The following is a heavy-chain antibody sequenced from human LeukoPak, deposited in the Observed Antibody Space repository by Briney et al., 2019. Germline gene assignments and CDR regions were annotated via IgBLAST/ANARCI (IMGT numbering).Heavy chain of an antibody. CDR2: IRSKANSYAP. CDR3: AKDQKRGYSYGYLFYYYYMDV. D-gene: IGHD5-18*01. J-gene: IGHJ6*03. Sequence: SGGSLRLSCAASGFTFSGSAMHWVRQASGKGLEWVGRIRSKANSYAPAYAASVKGRFTISRDDSKNTAYLQMNSLKTEDTAVYYCAKDQKRGYSYGYLFYYYYMDVWGKGTTVTISS. CDR1: GFTFSGSA. V-gene: IGHV3-73*01.